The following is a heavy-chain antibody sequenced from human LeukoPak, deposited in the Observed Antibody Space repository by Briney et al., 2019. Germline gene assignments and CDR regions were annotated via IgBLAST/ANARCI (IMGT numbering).Heavy chain of an antibody. CDR1: GYTFTGYY. Sequence: ASVKVSCKASGYTFTGYYIHWVRQAPGQGLEWMGWINPNRGGTNYAQKFQGRVTMTRDTSISTAYMELSRLRSDDTAVYHCARDTYSSSWSILRSAEYFQHWGQGTLVTVSS. D-gene: IGHD6-13*01. J-gene: IGHJ1*01. CDR3: ARDTYSSSWSILRSAEYFQH. CDR2: INPNRGGT. V-gene: IGHV1-2*02.